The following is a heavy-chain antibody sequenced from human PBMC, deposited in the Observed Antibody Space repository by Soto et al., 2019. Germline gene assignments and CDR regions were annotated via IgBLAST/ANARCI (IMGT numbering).Heavy chain of an antibody. CDR1: GFNFSHYG. CDR3: ARGEPYLG. Sequence: PGGSLRLSCVASGFNFSHYGMHWVRQAPGKGLEGVAIIWYDGSNKYYVDSVKGRFTISRDNSKNTLYLQMNSLRVEDTAVYYCARGEPYLGWGQGTLVTVSS. J-gene: IGHJ4*02. CDR2: IWYDGSNK. V-gene: IGHV3-33*01.